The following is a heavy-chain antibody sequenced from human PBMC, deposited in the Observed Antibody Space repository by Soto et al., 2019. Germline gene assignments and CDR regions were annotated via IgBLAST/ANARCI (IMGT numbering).Heavy chain of an antibody. CDR3: ASIRGTDAFDI. CDR1: GVSFSGYY. Sequence: SETLSLTCAVYGVSFSGYYWSWIRQPPGKGLEWIGEINHSGSTNYNPSLKSRVTISVDTSKNQFSLKLSSVTAADTAVYYCASIRGTDAFDIWGQGTMVTVSS. D-gene: IGHD1-1*01. V-gene: IGHV4-34*01. CDR2: INHSGST. J-gene: IGHJ3*02.